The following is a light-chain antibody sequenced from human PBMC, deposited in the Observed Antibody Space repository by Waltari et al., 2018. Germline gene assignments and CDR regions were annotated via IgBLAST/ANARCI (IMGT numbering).Light chain of an antibody. V-gene: IGKV1-5*03. CDR1: QSISGW. J-gene: IGKJ1*01. CDR2: KAS. Sequence: DIQITQSPSTLSASVGDRVTITCRTSQSISGWLAWYQQKPGKAPKLLIYKASTLESGVPSRFSGSGSGTEFTLTINSLQPDDFATYYCQQYDTFMWTFGQGTKVDI. CDR3: QQYDTFMWT.